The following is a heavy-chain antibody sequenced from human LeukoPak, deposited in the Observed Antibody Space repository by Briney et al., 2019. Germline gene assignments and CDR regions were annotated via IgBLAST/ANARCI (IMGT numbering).Heavy chain of an antibody. J-gene: IGHJ6*02. CDR1: GFTFSTYG. V-gene: IGHV3-48*04. Sequence: PGGSLRLSCAASGFTFSTYGMNWVRQAPGKGLEWVSYISGSTGTTYYADSVKGRFTISRDNAKNSLYLQMSSLRAEDTAVYYCARSTGMDVWGQGTTVTVSS. CDR2: ISGSTGTT. CDR3: ARSTGMDV.